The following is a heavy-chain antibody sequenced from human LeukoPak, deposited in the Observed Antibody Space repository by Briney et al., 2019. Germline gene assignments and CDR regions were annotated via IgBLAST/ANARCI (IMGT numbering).Heavy chain of an antibody. V-gene: IGHV1-18*01. CDR2: IRTYDDNA. J-gene: IGHJ6*03. CDR1: GYTFTSYG. CDR3: ARYRPARKGIYSYGDYYMDV. D-gene: IGHD5-18*01. Sequence: GASVKVSCKASGYTFTSYGIIWVRQAPGQGLEWMGGIRTYDDNANYAERLQGRVTMTTDTSTSTAYMELSRLRSDDTAVYYCARYRPARKGIYSYGDYYMDVWGEGTTVTISS.